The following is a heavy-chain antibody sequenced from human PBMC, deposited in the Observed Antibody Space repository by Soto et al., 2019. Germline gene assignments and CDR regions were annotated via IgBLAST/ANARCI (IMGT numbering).Heavy chain of an antibody. CDR3: ARGSRGLRAYYFDY. J-gene: IGHJ4*02. Sequence: GGSLRLSCAASGFTVSSNYMSWVRQAPGKGLEWVSVIYSGGSTYHADSVKGRFTISRDNSKNTLYLQMNSLRAEDTAVYYCARGSRGLRAYYFDYWGQGTLVTVSS. V-gene: IGHV3-53*01. CDR1: GFTVSSNY. D-gene: IGHD4-17*01. CDR2: IYSGGST.